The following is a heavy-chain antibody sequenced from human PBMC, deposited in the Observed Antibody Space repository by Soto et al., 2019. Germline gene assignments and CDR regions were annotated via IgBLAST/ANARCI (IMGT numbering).Heavy chain of an antibody. J-gene: IGHJ4*02. CDR2: LYRSGNT. CDR1: APSISAYA. Sequence: PSATRSLTCTASAPSISAYAWRSNRPPAGQGLEWIGRLYRSGNTSYNPSFKSRLTMSADTAKNQCSRKLSSVTAADTAVYYWARGPYSSGWYVVDYWRQGTRVTVSS. D-gene: IGHD6-19*01. CDR3: ARGPYSSGWYVVDY. V-gene: IGHV4-4*07.